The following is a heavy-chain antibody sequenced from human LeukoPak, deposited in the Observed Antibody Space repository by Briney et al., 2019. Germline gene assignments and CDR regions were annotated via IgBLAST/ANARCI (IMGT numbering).Heavy chain of an antibody. V-gene: IGHV1-69*04. Sequence: AASVKVSCKASGGTFSSYAISWVRHAPGQGLEWMGRIIPILGIANYAQKFQVRVTITADKSTSTAYMELRSLRSEDTAVYYCARQYYDSSGYYPRDYWGQGTLVTVSS. CDR3: ARQYYDSSGYYPRDY. J-gene: IGHJ4*02. D-gene: IGHD3-22*01. CDR2: IIPILGIA. CDR1: GGTFSSYA.